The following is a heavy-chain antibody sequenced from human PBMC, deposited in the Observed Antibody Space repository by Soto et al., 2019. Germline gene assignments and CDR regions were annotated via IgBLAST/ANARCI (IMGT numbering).Heavy chain of an antibody. Sequence: EVQLVESGGGLVKPGGSLRLSCAASGFTFSSYSMNWVRQAPGKGLEWVSSISSSSSYIYYADSVKGRFTISRDNAKNSLHLQMNSLRAEDTAVYYCASITIFGVVINYWGQGTLVTASS. V-gene: IGHV3-21*01. CDR3: ASITIFGVVINY. CDR2: ISSSSSYI. CDR1: GFTFSSYS. J-gene: IGHJ4*02. D-gene: IGHD3-3*01.